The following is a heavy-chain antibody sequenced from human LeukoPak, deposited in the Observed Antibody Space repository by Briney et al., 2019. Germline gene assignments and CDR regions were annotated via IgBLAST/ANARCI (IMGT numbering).Heavy chain of an antibody. CDR3: ARDLSDFWSGHGMDV. CDR1: GFTFSSYA. D-gene: IGHD3-3*01. J-gene: IGHJ6*02. V-gene: IGHV3-30-3*01. Sequence: GRSLRLSCAASGFTFSSYAMHWVRQAPGKGLEWVAVISYDGSNKYYADSVKGRFTISRDNSKNTLYLQMNSLRAEDTAVYYCARDLSDFWSGHGMDVWGQGTTVTVSS. CDR2: ISYDGSNK.